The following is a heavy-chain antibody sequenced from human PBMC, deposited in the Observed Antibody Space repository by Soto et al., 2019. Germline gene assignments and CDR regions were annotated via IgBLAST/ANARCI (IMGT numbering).Heavy chain of an antibody. J-gene: IGHJ4*02. V-gene: IGHV4-59*08. CDR1: GGSISSYY. Sequence: SETLSLACTVSGGSISSYYWSWIRQPPGKGLEWIGYIYYSGSTNYNPSLKSRVTISVDTSNNQFSLKLSSVTAADTAVYYCARRWGAAFDYWGQGTLVTVSS. CDR2: IYYSGST. CDR3: ARRWGAAFDY. D-gene: IGHD1-26*01.